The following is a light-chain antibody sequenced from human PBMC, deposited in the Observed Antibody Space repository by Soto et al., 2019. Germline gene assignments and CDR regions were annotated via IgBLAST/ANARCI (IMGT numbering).Light chain of an antibody. J-gene: IGLJ1*01. CDR1: SSNIGAGYA. CDR3: QSYDSSLSGDV. CDR2: GNS. V-gene: IGLV1-40*01. Sequence: QSVLTQPPSVSGAPGQRVTISCTGSSSNIGAGYAVHWFQQIPGTAPKLLIYGNSNRPSGVPDRFSGSKSGTSASLAITGLQAEDEADYYCQSYDSSLSGDVFGTGTKVTVL.